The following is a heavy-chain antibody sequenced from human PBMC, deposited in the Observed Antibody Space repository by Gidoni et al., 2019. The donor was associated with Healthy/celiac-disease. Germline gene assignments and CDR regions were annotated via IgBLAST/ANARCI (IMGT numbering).Heavy chain of an antibody. CDR2: IYPGDSDT. J-gene: IGHJ4*02. V-gene: IGHV5-51*03. CDR3: VTTQGGATTDEDYFDY. CDR1: GYSFTSYW. D-gene: IGHD1-26*01. Sequence: EVQLVQSGAEVKKPGESLKISCKGSGYSFTSYWIGWVRQMPGKGLEWMGIIYPGDSDTRYSPSFQGQVTISADKSISTAYLQWSSLKASDTAMYYCVTTQGGATTDEDYFDYWGQGTLVTVSS.